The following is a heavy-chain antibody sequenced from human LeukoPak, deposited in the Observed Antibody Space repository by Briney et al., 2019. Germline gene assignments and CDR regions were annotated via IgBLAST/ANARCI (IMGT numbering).Heavy chain of an antibody. CDR1: GGSISSYY. CDR3: AREYSYGYDAFGI. J-gene: IGHJ3*02. Sequence: SETLSLTCTGSGGSISSYYWSWIRQPPGKGLEWIGYIYYSGSTNYNPSLKSRVTISVDTSKNQFSLKLSSVTAADTAVYYCAREYSYGYDAFGIWGQGTMVTVSS. D-gene: IGHD5-18*01. CDR2: IYYSGST. V-gene: IGHV4-59*01.